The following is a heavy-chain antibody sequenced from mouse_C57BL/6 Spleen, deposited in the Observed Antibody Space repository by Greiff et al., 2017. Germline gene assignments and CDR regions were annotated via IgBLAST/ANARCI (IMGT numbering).Heavy chain of an antibody. CDR1: GYAFTNYL. Sequence: VQLQQSGAELVRPGTSVKVSCKASGYAFTNYLIEWVKQRPGQGLEWIGVLNPGSGGTNSNEKFKGKATLTADKSSSTAYVQLSSLTSEDSAVXFCARRAEYSYAMDYWGQGTSVTVSS. CDR2: LNPGSGGT. D-gene: IGHD3-1*01. J-gene: IGHJ4*01. V-gene: IGHV1-54*01. CDR3: ARRAEYSYAMDY.